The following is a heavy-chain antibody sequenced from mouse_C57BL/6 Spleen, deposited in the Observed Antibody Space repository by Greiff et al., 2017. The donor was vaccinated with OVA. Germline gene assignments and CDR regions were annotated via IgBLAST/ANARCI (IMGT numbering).Heavy chain of an antibody. Sequence: VQLKQSGPGLVKPGASVKIPCKASGYTFTDYNMDWVKQSHGKSLEWIGDINPNNGGTIYNQKFKGKATLTVDKSSSTAYMELRSLTSEDTAVYYCARKAKYYAMDYWGQGTSVTVSS. J-gene: IGHJ4*01. V-gene: IGHV1-18*01. CDR3: ARKAKYYAMDY. CDR2: INPNNGGT. CDR1: GYTFTDYN. D-gene: IGHD3-2*02.